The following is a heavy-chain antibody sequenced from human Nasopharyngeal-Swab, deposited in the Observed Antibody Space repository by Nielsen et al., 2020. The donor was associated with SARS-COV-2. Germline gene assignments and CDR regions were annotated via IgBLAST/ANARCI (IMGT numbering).Heavy chain of an antibody. CDR2: ISSSSSYI. CDR3: ARPFRKGAFDI. V-gene: IGHV3-21*01. J-gene: IGHJ3*02. Sequence: VRRAPGKGLEWVSSISSSSSYIYYADSVKGRFTISRDNAKNSLYLQMNSLRAEDTAVYYCARPFRKGAFDIWGQGTMVTVSS.